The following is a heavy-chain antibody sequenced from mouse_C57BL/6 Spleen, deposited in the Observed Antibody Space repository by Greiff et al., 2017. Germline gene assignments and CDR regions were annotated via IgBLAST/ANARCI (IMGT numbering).Heavy chain of an antibody. CDR1: GYTFTDYN. J-gene: IGHJ1*03. CDR2: INPNNGGT. Sequence: EVQLQQSGPELVKPGASVTMSCKASGYTFTDYNMHWVKQSHGKSLEWIGYINPNNGGTSYNQKFKGKATLTVNKSSSTAYMELRSLTSEDSAVYYCAGGYYWYFDVWGTGTTVTVSS. CDR3: AGGYYWYFDV. D-gene: IGHD2-2*01. V-gene: IGHV1-22*01.